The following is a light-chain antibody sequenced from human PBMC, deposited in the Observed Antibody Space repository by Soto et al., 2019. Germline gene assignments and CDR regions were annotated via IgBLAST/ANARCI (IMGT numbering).Light chain of an antibody. Sequence: VGDRVTISCRASQDIRNTLAWYQQKPGEAPKLLIFAASNLQSGVPSRFSGSGSVTDFTLAITGLQPEDFATYYCLQYYNFSWTFGQGTKVDIK. CDR2: AAS. CDR1: QDIRNT. CDR3: LQYYNFSWT. J-gene: IGKJ1*01. V-gene: IGKV1-6*01.